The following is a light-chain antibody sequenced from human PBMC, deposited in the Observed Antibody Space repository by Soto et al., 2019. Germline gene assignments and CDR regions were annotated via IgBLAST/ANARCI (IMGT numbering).Light chain of an antibody. Sequence: DIVMNQSPLSLPVTPGEPASISCRSSQSLLHSNGYKYLDWYLQKPGQSPQLXXYLGSNRASGVPDRFSVSGSGTDFTLKISRVEEEDVGVYYCMQALQTPFTFCQGTRLEIK. CDR2: LGS. V-gene: IGKV2-28*01. CDR1: QSLLHSNGYKY. CDR3: MQALQTPFT. J-gene: IGKJ5*01.